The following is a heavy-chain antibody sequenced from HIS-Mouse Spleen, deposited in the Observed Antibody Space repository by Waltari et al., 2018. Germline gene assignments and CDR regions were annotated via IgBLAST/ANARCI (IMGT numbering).Heavy chain of an antibody. D-gene: IGHD3-3*01. CDR2: IYYSGST. CDR1: GGSISSGGYY. Sequence: QVQLQESGPGLVKPSQTLSLTCTVSGGSISSGGYYWSWIRQHPGTGLEWIGYIYYSGSTYYNPSLKRRGTISVDTSKNQFSLKRSSVTAADTAVYYCARSPYYDFWSGYSDNWFDPWGQGTLVTVSS. J-gene: IGHJ5*02. CDR3: ARSPYYDFWSGYSDNWFDP. V-gene: IGHV4-31*03.